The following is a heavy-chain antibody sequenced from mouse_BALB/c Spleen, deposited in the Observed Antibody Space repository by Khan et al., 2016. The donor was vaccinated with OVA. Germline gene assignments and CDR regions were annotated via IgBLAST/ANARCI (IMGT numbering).Heavy chain of an antibody. CDR3: ARDAGRY. D-gene: IGHD3-3*01. J-gene: IGHJ4*01. CDR1: GYTFPEYT. V-gene: IGHV1-18*01. CDR2: INPKNGGT. Sequence: IQLVQSGPELVKPGASVKISCKTSGYTFPEYTVHWVKQSLGKSLDWIGVINPKNGGTAYNQKFKGKATLTVDTSSSTAYMEFRSLTSEDSAVYYCARDAGRYWGQGTSVTVAS.